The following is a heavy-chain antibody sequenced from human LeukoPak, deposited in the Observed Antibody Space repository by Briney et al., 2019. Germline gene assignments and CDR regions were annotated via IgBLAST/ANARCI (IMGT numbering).Heavy chain of an antibody. CDR3: ARGDCSSTSCRPYYYYMDV. V-gene: IGHV4-59*01. D-gene: IGHD2-2*01. J-gene: IGHJ6*03. CDR2: IYYTGST. Sequence: PSETLSLTCTVSGGSISNYYWSWIRQPPGKGLERIGYIYYTGSTNYNPSLKSRVTISVDTSKNQFSLNLNSVTAADTAEYYCARGDCSSTSCRPYYYYMDVWGKGTTVTVSS. CDR1: GGSISNYY.